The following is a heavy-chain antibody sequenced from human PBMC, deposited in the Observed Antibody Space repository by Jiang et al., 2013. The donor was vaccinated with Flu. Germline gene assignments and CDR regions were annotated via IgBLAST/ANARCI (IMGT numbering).Heavy chain of an antibody. CDR2: INPDGSNM. V-gene: IGHV3-7*05. CDR3: TRGRWLQPDY. Sequence: GLVQPGGSLRLSCVASGFTFNIYWMNWVRQAPGKGLEWVANINPDGSNMYYVDSVKGRFTISRDNAKNSLYLQMNSLRAEDTAVYYCTRGRWLQPDYWGQGTLVTVSS. D-gene: IGHD5-24*01. J-gene: IGHJ4*02. CDR1: GFTFNIYW.